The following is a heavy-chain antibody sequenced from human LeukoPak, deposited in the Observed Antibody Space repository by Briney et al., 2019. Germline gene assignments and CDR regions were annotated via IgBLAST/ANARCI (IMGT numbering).Heavy chain of an antibody. CDR1: GGSISSSNW. Sequence: SGTLSLTCAVSGGSISSSNWWSWVRQSPGKGLEWIGEIYHSGTTNYNPSLKSRVTISVDKSKNQLSLKLSSVTAADTAVYYCARDQYYDSKGWFDPWGQGTLVTVSS. V-gene: IGHV4-4*02. CDR3: ARDQYYDSKGWFDP. J-gene: IGHJ5*02. CDR2: IYHSGTT. D-gene: IGHD3-22*01.